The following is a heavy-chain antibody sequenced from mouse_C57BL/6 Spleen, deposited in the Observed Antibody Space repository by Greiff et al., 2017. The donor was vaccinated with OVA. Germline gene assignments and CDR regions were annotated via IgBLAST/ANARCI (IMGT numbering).Heavy chain of an antibody. J-gene: IGHJ1*03. CDR3: APIYYDYDWYFDV. Sequence: VQLQESGAELVKPGASVKISCKASGYAFSSYWMNWVKQRPGKGLEWIGQIYPGDGDTNYNGKFKGKATLTADKSSSTAYMRLSSLTSEDSAVYFCAPIYYDYDWYFDVWGTGTTVTVSS. CDR2: IYPGDGDT. CDR1: GYAFSSYW. D-gene: IGHD2-4*01. V-gene: IGHV1-80*01.